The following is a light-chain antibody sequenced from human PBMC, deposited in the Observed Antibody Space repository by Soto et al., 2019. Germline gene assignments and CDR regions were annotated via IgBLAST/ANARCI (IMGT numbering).Light chain of an antibody. CDR1: SSDVGAYKH. J-gene: IGLJ3*02. CDR3: SSYAGGKSWV. Sequence: QSALTQPPSASGSPGQSVTISCTGTSSDVGAYKHVSWYQQHPGKAPKLMIFEVNQRPSGVPDRFSGSKSGNTASLTVSGLQTEDEADYYCSSYAGGKSWVFGGGTKLTVL. CDR2: EVN. V-gene: IGLV2-8*01.